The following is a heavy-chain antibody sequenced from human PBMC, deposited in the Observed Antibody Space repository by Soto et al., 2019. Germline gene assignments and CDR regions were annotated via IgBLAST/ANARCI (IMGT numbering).Heavy chain of an antibody. CDR3: ASHLPLDAFDI. D-gene: IGHD3-3*01. CDR2: IKQDGSEK. Sequence: GGSLRLCCAACGFTFSSYWMSWVRQAPGKGLEWVANIKQDGSEKYYVDSVKGRFTISRDNAKNSLYLQMNSLRAEDTAVYYCASHLPLDAFDIWGQGTMVTVSS. J-gene: IGHJ3*02. V-gene: IGHV3-7*01. CDR1: GFTFSSYW.